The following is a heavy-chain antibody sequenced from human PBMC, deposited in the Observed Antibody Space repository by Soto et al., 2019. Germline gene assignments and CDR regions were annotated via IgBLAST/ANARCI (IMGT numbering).Heavy chain of an antibody. CDR1: GYSISSGYY. CDR3: ARGPQWELTD. CDR2: IYHSGST. Sequence: SETLSLTCAVSGYSISSGYYWGWIRQPPGKGLEWIGSIYHSGSTYYNPSLKSRVTTSVDTSKNQFSLKLSSVTAADTAVYYCARGPQWELTDWGQGTLVTVSS. J-gene: IGHJ4*02. V-gene: IGHV4-38-2*01. D-gene: IGHD1-26*01.